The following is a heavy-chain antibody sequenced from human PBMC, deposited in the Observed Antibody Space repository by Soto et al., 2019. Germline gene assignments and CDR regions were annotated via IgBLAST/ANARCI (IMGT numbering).Heavy chain of an antibody. Sequence: GGSLRLSCAASGFTFSNYWMHWVRQAPGKGPVWVSRIHSDGTSTDYAGSVKGRFTISRDNAKNTLYLQMDSLRAEDTAVYYCARNRPFDYWGQGTLVTVSS. V-gene: IGHV3-74*01. CDR3: ARNRPFDY. J-gene: IGHJ4*02. CDR2: IHSDGTST. CDR1: GFTFSNYW.